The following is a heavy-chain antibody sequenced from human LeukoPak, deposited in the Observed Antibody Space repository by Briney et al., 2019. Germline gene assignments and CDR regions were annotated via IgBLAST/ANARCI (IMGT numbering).Heavy chain of an antibody. D-gene: IGHD3-3*01. J-gene: IGHJ4*02. V-gene: IGHV3-30*02. Sequence: GGSLRLSCVASGFLFRDYGMNWVRQVPGKGLEWVTFIRFDGSNKYYADSVKGRFTISKDNSKATVYLQMDSLRSEDTGIYYCAKDGVNYDYWNGYFDVWGQGIQVTVSS. CDR1: GFLFRDYG. CDR3: AKDGVNYDYWNGYFDV. CDR2: IRFDGSNK.